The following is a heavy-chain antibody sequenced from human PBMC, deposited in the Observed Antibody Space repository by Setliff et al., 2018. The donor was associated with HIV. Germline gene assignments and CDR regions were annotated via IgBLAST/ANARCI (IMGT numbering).Heavy chain of an antibody. CDR2: IFSTGST. D-gene: IGHD6-19*01. Sequence: SETLSLTCSVSGGSISSGTYYWSWIRQPAGKGLEWIGHIFSTGSTNYNSSLKSRVIMSADTSKNQFSLRLTSLTAADTAMYYCARGSAVTGTLEYWGQGTLVTVSS. V-gene: IGHV4-61*09. CDR1: GGSISSGTYY. J-gene: IGHJ4*02. CDR3: ARGSAVTGTLEY.